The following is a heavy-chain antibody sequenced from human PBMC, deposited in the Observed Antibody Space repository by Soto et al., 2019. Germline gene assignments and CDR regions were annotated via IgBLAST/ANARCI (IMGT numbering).Heavy chain of an antibody. CDR2: ISDDGASI. CDR3: ARENSVQAWLHHFDH. V-gene: IGHV3-48*03. Sequence: GGSLRLSCEASGFSFSSFAMNWVRQAPGRGLGWVSYISDDGASIYYADSLKGRFTISRDNDKNSLSLQMNNLRAEDTAVYYCARENSVQAWLHHFDHWGLGTLVTVSS. D-gene: IGHD5-18*01. CDR1: GFSFSSFA. J-gene: IGHJ4*02.